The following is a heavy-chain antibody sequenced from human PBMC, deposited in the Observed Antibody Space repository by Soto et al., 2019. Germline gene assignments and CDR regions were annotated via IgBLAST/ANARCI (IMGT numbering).Heavy chain of an antibody. V-gene: IGHV3-30-3*01. CDR2: ISYDGSNK. CDR1: GFTFSSYA. D-gene: IGHD2-21*02. J-gene: IGHJ4*02. Sequence: QVQLVESGGGVVQPGRSLRLSCAASGFTFSSYAMHWVRQAPGKGLEWVAVISYDGSNKYYADSVKGRFTISRDNSKNTLYLQMNSLRAEDTAVYYCARELIVVVTAIYGGLDYWVQGTLVTVSS. CDR3: ARELIVVVTAIYGGLDY.